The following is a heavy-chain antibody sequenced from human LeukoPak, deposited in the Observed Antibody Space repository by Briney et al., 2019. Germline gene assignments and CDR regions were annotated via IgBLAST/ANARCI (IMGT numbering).Heavy chain of an antibody. D-gene: IGHD3-10*01. J-gene: IGHJ4*02. V-gene: IGHV1-2*02. CDR3: ARDLEGYHYGSGNYPQ. Sequence: ASMKASCKASGYTFTGYYIHWLRQAPGQGLEWMGFINPNSGGTNYAQKFQDRVTMTRDTSISTAYMELSSLTSDDTAVYYCARDLEGYHYGSGNYPQWGQGTLITVSS. CDR2: INPNSGGT. CDR1: GYTFTGYY.